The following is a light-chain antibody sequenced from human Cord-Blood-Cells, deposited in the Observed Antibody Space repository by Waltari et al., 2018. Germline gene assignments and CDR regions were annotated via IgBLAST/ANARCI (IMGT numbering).Light chain of an antibody. CDR3: QKNNSTPRT. CDR1: QGISNY. Sequence: DIQMTQSPSSLSASVGDRVTIPCRASQGISNYLAWYQQKPGKVPKLLIYAASTLQSRVPSRFSGSGSGTDFTLTISSLQPEDVATYYCQKNNSTPRTFGQGTKVEIK. V-gene: IGKV1-27*01. CDR2: AAS. J-gene: IGKJ1*01.